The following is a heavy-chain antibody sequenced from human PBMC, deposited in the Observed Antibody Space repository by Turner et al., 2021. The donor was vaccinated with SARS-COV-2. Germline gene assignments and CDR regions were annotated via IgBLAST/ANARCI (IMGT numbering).Heavy chain of an antibody. CDR3: ARGGLYYYDSSAYYGDAFDI. J-gene: IGHJ3*02. V-gene: IGHV1-2*02. D-gene: IGHD3-22*01. Sequence: QVQLLQSGAEVKKPVASVKVSCKSSGYLFTGYYMHWVRQAPGQGLEGMGWINPNSGGTNCAQKFQGRVTMTRDTSISTAYMELSRLRSDDTAVYYCARGGLYYYDSSAYYGDAFDIWGQGTMVTVSS. CDR2: INPNSGGT. CDR1: GYLFTGYY.